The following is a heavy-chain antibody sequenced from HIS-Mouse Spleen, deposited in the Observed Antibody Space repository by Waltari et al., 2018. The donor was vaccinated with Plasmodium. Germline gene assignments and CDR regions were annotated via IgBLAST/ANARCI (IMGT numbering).Heavy chain of an antibody. CDR2: IYYSGST. Sequence: QLQLQESGPGLVKPSETLSLTCTVSGGSISSSSYYWGWIRQPPGKGLEWIGSIYYSGSTYYNPSLKSRVTISVDTSKNQSSLKLSSVTAADTAVYYCARVTAAAGTSWGQGTLVTVSS. D-gene: IGHD6-13*01. CDR3: ARVTAAAGTS. CDR1: GGSISSSSYY. V-gene: IGHV4-39*07. J-gene: IGHJ5*02.